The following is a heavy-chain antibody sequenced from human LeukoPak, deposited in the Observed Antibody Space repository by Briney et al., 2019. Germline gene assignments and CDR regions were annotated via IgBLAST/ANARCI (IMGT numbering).Heavy chain of an antibody. CDR1: GDAFTSYG. CDR3: ARGRDWNYAFDY. CDR2: ISTYNGNT. Sequence: ASVKVSCKASGDAFTSYGITWVRRAPGQGLEWMGWISTYNGNTNYAQKLQGRVTMTTDTSTSTAYMELRSLKSDDTAVYYCARGRDWNYAFDYWGQGTLVTVSS. V-gene: IGHV1-18*01. J-gene: IGHJ4*02. D-gene: IGHD1-7*01.